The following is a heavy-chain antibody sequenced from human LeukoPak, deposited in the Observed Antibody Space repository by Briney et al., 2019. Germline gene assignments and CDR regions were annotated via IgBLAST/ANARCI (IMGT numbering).Heavy chain of an antibody. D-gene: IGHD3-22*01. CDR2: IYHSGST. J-gene: IGHJ4*02. Sequence: GSLRLSCAASEFTFSSYSMNWVRQPPGKGLEWIGEIYHSGSTNYNPSLKSRVTISVDKSKNQFSLKLSSVTAADTAVYYCARDTRSIVVRNVGLDYWGQGTLVTVSS. CDR1: EFTFSSYSM. V-gene: IGHV4-4*02. CDR3: ARDTRSIVVRNVGLDY.